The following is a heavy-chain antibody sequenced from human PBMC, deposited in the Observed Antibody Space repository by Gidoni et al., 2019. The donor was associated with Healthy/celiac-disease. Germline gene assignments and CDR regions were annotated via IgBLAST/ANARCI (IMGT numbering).Heavy chain of an antibody. CDR2: IYPGDSDT. J-gene: IGHJ3*02. D-gene: IGHD2-2*01. CDR1: GYSFTRYW. V-gene: IGHV5-51*01. CDR3: ARGLYCSSTSCYGWRGAFDI. Sequence: EVQLVQSGAEVKKPGESLKIYCKGSGYSFTRYWIGWVRQMPGKGLEWMGIIYPGDSDTRYSPSFQGQVTISADKSISTAYLQWSSLKASDTAMYYCARGLYCSSTSCYGWRGAFDIWGQGTMVTVSS.